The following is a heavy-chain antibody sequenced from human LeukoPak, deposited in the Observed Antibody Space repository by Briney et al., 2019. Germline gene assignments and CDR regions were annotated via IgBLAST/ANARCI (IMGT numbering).Heavy chain of an antibody. CDR2: INHSGST. CDR1: GGSFSGYY. Sequence: SGTLSLTCAVYGGSFSGYYWSWIRQPPGKGLEWIGEINHSGSTNYNPSLKSRVTISVDTSKNQFSLKLSSVTAADTAVYYCARDGGITGTNEYFQHWGQGTLVTVSS. V-gene: IGHV4-34*01. D-gene: IGHD1-7*01. J-gene: IGHJ1*01. CDR3: ARDGGITGTNEYFQH.